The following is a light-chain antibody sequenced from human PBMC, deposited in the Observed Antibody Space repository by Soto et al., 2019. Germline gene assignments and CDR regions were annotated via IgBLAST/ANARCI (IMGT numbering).Light chain of an antibody. Sequence: DIQMTQSPSTLSASVGDRVTITCRASQSVSNWLAWYQQKPGKAPNLLIYDASSLESGVPSRFSGSGSGTEFTLTISSLQPDDFATYYCQQYYSFPQTFGQGTKVDI. CDR1: QSVSNW. J-gene: IGKJ1*01. CDR2: DAS. V-gene: IGKV1-5*01. CDR3: QQYYSFPQT.